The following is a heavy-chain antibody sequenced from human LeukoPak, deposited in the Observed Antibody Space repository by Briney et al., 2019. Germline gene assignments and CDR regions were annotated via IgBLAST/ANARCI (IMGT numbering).Heavy chain of an antibody. Sequence: PGGSLRLSCAASGFTFSSFAMSWVRQAPGKGLEWVSSVSGSGGDTYNADSVKGRFTISRDNSKNTLFLQMNSLRAEDTAVYCCVWGGLQLASWGQGTLVTVSS. CDR2: VSGSGGDT. CDR1: GFTFSSFA. J-gene: IGHJ4*02. CDR3: VWGGLQLAS. V-gene: IGHV3-23*01. D-gene: IGHD3-16*01.